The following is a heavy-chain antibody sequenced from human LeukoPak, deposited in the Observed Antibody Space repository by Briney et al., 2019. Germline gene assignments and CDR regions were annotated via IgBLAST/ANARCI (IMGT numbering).Heavy chain of an antibody. CDR2: INPNSGDT. V-gene: IGHV1-2*02. Sequence: ASVKVSCRASGYTFINHYIHWVRQAPGQGLEWMGWINPNSGDTNYAQKFQGRVTMTTDTSMSTAYMEVSRLRSDDTAVYYCVRDRITIVRGVLNYFDPGGQGTLVTVSS. J-gene: IGHJ5*02. D-gene: IGHD3-10*01. CDR1: GYTFINHY. CDR3: VRDRITIVRGVLNYFDP.